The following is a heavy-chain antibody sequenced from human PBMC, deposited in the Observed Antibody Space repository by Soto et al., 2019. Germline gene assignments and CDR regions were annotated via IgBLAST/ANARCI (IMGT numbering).Heavy chain of an antibody. V-gene: IGHV2-5*02. Sequence: QITLKESGPTLVKSTQTLTLTCTFSGFSHTPRGVGVAWIRQPPGKALEWLALIYWDDDERYSPSLKTRLSITKGTSKDQVVLTMANMDPVDTATYYCAYAAASHHHAMEVWGQGTTVTVSS. CDR3: AYAAASHHHAMEV. CDR1: GFSHTPRGVG. J-gene: IGHJ6*02. D-gene: IGHD6-25*01. CDR2: IYWDDDE.